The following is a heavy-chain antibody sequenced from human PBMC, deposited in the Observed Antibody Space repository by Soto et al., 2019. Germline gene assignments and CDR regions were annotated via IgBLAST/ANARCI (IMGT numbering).Heavy chain of an antibody. CDR3: ARDSSGYYHFDS. J-gene: IGHJ4*02. D-gene: IGHD3-22*01. CDR2: IYYSGST. Sequence: QVQLQESGPGLVKPSQTLSLTCTVSGGSISSGGYYCNWIRQHPGKGLEWIGYIYYSGSTYYNPSLKSRVTISVDTSKNQFSPKLTSVTAADTAVYYCARDSSGYYHFDSWGQGTLVTVSS. CDR1: GGSISSGGYY. V-gene: IGHV4-31*03.